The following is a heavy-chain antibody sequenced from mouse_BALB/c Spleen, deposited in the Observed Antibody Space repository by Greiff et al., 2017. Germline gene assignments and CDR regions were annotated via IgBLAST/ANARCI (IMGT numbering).Heavy chain of an antibody. D-gene: IGHD2-10*02. CDR1: GYTFTSYW. Sequence: QVQLQQPGAELVRPGASVKLSCKASGYTFTSYWINWVKQRPGQGLEWIGNIYPSDSYTNYNQKFKDKATLTVDKSSSTAYMQLSSPTSEDSAVYYCTRSTYGNYDFDYWGQGPLSQSPQ. CDR3: TRSTYGNYDFDY. CDR2: IYPSDSYT. V-gene: IGHV1-69*02. J-gene: IGHJ2*01.